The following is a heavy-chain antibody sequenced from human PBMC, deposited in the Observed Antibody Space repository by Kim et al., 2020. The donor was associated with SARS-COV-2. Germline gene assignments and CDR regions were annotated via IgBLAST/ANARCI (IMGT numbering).Heavy chain of an antibody. CDR2: IYHRGST. D-gene: IGHD6-6*01. Sequence: SETLSLTCVVSGGFISSSNWWSWVRQPPGKGLEWIGVIYHRGSTNYKQSLKGRFTISIDKSKNQFSLKLNSVTAADTAVYYCMYSSWSMGYQCYMVVW. V-gene: IGHV4-4*02. CDR3: MYSSWSMGYQCYMVV. CDR1: GGFISSSNW. J-gene: IGHJ6*03.